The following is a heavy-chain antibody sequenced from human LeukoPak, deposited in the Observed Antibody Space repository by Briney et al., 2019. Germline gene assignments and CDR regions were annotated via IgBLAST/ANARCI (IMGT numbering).Heavy chain of an antibody. D-gene: IGHD3-16*01. Sequence: GGSLRLSCAASGFTVSSNYMSWVRQAPGKGLEWVSVIYSGGSTYYADSVKGRFTISRDNSKNALYLQMNSLRAEDTAVYYCARERLRLFDPWGQGTLVTVSS. J-gene: IGHJ5*02. CDR2: IYSGGST. CDR1: GFTVSSNY. V-gene: IGHV3-53*01. CDR3: ARERLRLFDP.